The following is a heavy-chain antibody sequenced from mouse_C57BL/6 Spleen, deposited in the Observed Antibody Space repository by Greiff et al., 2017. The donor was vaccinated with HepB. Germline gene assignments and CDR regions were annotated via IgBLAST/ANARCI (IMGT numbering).Heavy chain of an antibody. CDR3: ARGWDGYDEGYYFDY. Sequence: EVKLVESEGGLVQPGSSMKLSCTASGFTFSDYYMAWVRQVPEKGLEWVANINYDGSSTYYLDSLKSRFIISRDNAKNILYLQMSSLKSEDTATYYCARGWDGYDEGYYFDYWGQGTTLTVSS. J-gene: IGHJ2*01. D-gene: IGHD2-2*01. CDR1: GFTFSDYY. CDR2: INYDGSST. V-gene: IGHV5-16*01.